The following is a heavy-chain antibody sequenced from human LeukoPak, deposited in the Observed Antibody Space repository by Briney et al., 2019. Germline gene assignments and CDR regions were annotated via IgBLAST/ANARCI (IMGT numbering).Heavy chain of an antibody. CDR3: ARQWLATLDY. Sequence: SETLSLTCTVSGGSISSYYWSWIRQPPGKGLEWIGYIHYSGSTNYNPSLKSRVTISVDTSKNQFSLKLSSVTAADTAVYYCARQWLATLDYWGQGTLVTVSS. D-gene: IGHD5-24*01. CDR2: IHYSGST. V-gene: IGHV4-59*08. J-gene: IGHJ4*02. CDR1: GGSISSYY.